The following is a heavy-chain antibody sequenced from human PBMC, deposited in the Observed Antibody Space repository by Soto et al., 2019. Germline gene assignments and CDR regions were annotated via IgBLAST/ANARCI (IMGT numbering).Heavy chain of an antibody. D-gene: IGHD6-6*01. CDR3: AREDSSYYFDY. V-gene: IGHV3-7*01. CDR2: IKQDGSEK. J-gene: IGHJ4*02. CDR1: GFTFSSYW. Sequence: GGSLRLSCAASGFTFSSYWMSWVRQAQGKGLEWVANIKQDGSEKYYVDSVKGRFTISRDNAKNSLYLQMNSLRAEDTAVYYCAREDSSYYFDYWGQGTLVTVSS.